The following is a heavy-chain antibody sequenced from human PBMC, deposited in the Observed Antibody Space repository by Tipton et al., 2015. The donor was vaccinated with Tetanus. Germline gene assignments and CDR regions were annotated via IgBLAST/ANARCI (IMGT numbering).Heavy chain of an antibody. D-gene: IGHD1-26*01. CDR1: GGPIXSGGYY. CDR3: ARDQARGARGWNYFDY. V-gene: IGHV4-31*03. CDR2: IYYSGST. Sequence: TLSLTCTVSGGPIXSGGYYWSWIRQHPGKGLEWIGDIYYSGSTYYNPSLKSRITLSVDTSKNQFSLKLNSVSAADTAVYYCARDQARGARGWNYFDYWGQGTLVTVSS. J-gene: IGHJ4*02.